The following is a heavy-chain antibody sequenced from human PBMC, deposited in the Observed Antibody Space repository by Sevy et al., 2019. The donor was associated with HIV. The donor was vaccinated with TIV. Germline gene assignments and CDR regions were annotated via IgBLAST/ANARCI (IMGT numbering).Heavy chain of an antibody. CDR2: IHYTGSS. CDR1: GGPISSYY. CDR3: ARAPPVRSGDDSLNWFDP. J-gene: IGHJ5*02. V-gene: IGHV4-59*01. Sequence: SETLSLTCTVSGGPISSYYWSWLRQPPGKGLQYIGYIHYTGSSNYNPSLKSRVTISLDTSKNQFSLKVTSVTAADTAGYYCARAPPVRSGDDSLNWFDPWGQGTLVTVSS. D-gene: IGHD5-12*01.